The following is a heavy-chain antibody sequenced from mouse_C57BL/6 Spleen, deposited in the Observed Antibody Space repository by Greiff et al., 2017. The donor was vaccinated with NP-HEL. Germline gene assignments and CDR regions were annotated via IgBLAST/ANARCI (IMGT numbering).Heavy chain of an antibody. Sequence: EVKVVESGGGLVKPGGSLKLSCAASGFTFSDYGMHWVRQAPEKGLEWVAYISSGSSTIYYADTVKGRFTISRDNAKNTLFLQMTSLRSEDTAMYYCARNISMGYYFDYWGQGTTLTVAS. V-gene: IGHV5-17*01. J-gene: IGHJ2*01. CDR1: GFTFSDYG. CDR2: ISSGSSTI. D-gene: IGHD2-10*02. CDR3: ARNISMGYYFDY.